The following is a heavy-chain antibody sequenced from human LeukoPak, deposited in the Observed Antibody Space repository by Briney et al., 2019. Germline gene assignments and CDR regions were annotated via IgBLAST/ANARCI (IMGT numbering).Heavy chain of an antibody. D-gene: IGHD2-8*02. V-gene: IGHV1-18*01. CDR2: FSAYNGNT. CDR1: GYTFTSYG. Sequence: ASVKVSCKASGYTFTSYGISWVRRAPGQGLEWMGWFSAYNGNTNYAQKLQGRVTMTTDTSTSTAYLELRRLRSDDTAMYYCSREGEGEDGTGHHNWYFDLWGRGTLVTVSS. CDR3: SREGEGEDGTGHHNWYFDL. J-gene: IGHJ2*01.